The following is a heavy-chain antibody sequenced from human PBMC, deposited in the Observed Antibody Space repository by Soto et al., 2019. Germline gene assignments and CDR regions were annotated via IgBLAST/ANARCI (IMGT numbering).Heavy chain of an antibody. V-gene: IGHV4-31*03. D-gene: IGHD3-3*01. CDR3: ARDRAGVGNFDY. CDR1: GGSISSGGYY. J-gene: IGHJ4*02. Sequence: SETLSLTCTVSGGSISSGGYYWSWIRQHPGKGLEWIGYIYYSGSTYYNPSLKSRVTISVDTSKNQFSLKLSSVTAADTAVYYCARDRAGVGNFDYWGQGTLVTVSS. CDR2: IYYSGST.